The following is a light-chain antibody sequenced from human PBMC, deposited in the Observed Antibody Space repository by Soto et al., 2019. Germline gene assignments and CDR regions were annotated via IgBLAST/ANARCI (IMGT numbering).Light chain of an antibody. CDR3: QQYNSFPET. J-gene: IGKJ1*01. CDR2: NAS. Sequence: IKITKSPSALSAYKGDRVTITCRASQSISSWLAWYQQKPGKAPTLLIYNASSLENGVPSRFSGSGSGTEFTFTIISLQPEDFATYYCQQYNSFPETFGQGTNLDIK. CDR1: QSISSW. V-gene: IGKV1-5*03.